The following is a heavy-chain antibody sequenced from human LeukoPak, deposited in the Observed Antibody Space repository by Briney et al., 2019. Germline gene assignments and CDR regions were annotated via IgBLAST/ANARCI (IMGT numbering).Heavy chain of an antibody. D-gene: IGHD3-10*01. Sequence: SETLSLTCTVSGGSISSYYWSWIRQPPGKGLEWIGYIYYSGSTNYNPSLKSRVTISVDTSKNQFSLKLSSVTAADTAVYYCARERGGGFGELFTYYFDYWGQGTLVTVSS. V-gene: IGHV4-59*12. CDR1: GGSISSYY. J-gene: IGHJ4*02. CDR2: IYYSGST. CDR3: ARERGGGFGELFTYYFDY.